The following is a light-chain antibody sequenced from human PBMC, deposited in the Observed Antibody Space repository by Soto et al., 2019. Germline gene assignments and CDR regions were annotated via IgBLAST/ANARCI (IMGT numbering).Light chain of an antibody. CDR3: QQSASSRT. J-gene: IGKJ1*01. Sequence: EIVLTQSPGTLSLSPGERATLSCRASQSVSSNYLAWYQQKPGQAPRLLIYGASSRATDIPDRFSGSGSGTDFTLTISRLEPEDFAVYYCQQSASSRTFGPGTKVEIK. CDR1: QSVSSNY. V-gene: IGKV3-20*01. CDR2: GAS.